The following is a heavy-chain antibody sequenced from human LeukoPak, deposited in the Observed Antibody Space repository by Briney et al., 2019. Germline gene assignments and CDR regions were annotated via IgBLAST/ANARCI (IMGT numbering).Heavy chain of an antibody. Sequence: PSETLSLTCAVYGGSFSGYYWSWIRQPPGKGLEWIGEINHSGSTNYNPSLKSRVTISVDTSKNQFSLKLRSVTAADTAVYYCARGPIAAAGIVRGFDYWGQGTLVTVSS. J-gene: IGHJ4*02. CDR3: ARGPIAAAGIVRGFDY. CDR1: GGSFSGYY. CDR2: INHSGST. V-gene: IGHV4-34*01. D-gene: IGHD6-13*01.